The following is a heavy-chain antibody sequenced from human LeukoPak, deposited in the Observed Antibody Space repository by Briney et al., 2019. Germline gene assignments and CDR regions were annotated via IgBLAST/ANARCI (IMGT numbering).Heavy chain of an antibody. CDR3: AKGSNVLRYFDWLIFFDY. Sequence: GGSLRLSCAASGFTFSGFWMSWVRQTPGKGLEWVSAISGSGGSTYYADSVKGRFTISRDNSKNTLYLQMNSLRAEDTAVYYCAKGSNVLRYFDWLIFFDYWGQGTLVTVSS. J-gene: IGHJ4*02. V-gene: IGHV3-23*01. CDR2: ISGSGGST. D-gene: IGHD3-9*01. CDR1: GFTFSGFW.